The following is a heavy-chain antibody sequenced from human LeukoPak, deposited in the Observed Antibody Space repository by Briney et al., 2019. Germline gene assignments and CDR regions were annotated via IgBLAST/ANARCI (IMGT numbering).Heavy chain of an antibody. J-gene: IGHJ4*02. V-gene: IGHV1-46*01. Sequence: ASVKVSCKASGYTFTGYYMHWVRQAPGQGLEWMAIINPSAGSTTYAQKFQGRVTMTRDTSTSTVYMELSSLRSEDTAVYYCARTRYSDSSEYGLDYWGQGTLVTVSS. CDR1: GYTFTGYY. CDR3: ARTRYSDSSEYGLDY. CDR2: INPSAGST. D-gene: IGHD3-22*01.